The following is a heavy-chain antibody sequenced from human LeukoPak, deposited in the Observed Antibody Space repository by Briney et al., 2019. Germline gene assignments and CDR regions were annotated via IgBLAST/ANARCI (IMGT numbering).Heavy chain of an antibody. Sequence: ASVKVSCKAFGYTFTGYWMHWVRQAPGQGLEWMGIINPSGGSTSYAQKFQGRVTMTRDMSTSTVYMELSSLRSEDTAVYYCARARYYYMDVWGKGTTVTVSS. V-gene: IGHV1-46*01. CDR3: ARARYYYMDV. J-gene: IGHJ6*03. CDR2: INPSGGST. CDR1: GYTFTGYW.